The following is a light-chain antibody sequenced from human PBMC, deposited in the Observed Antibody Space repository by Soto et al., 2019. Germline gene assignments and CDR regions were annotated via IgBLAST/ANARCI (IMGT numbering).Light chain of an antibody. V-gene: IGKV3-15*01. CDR2: GAS. CDR3: QQYNTGLWT. J-gene: IGKJ1*01. Sequence: EIVMTQSPATLSVSPGERATLSCRASQNISSNLAWYQQKPGQAPRVLIDGASTRATGIPARFSGSGSGTEFTLTISSLQSHDFVVRYYQQYNTGLWTFGQGTKVEIK. CDR1: QNISSN.